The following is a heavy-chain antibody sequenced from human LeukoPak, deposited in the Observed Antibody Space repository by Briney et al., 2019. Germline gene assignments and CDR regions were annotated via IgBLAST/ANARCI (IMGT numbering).Heavy chain of an antibody. Sequence: GESLKISCKGSGYTFTSYWIGWVRQMPGKGLEWMGIIHPGDSDTRYSPSFQGQVTISADKSISTAYLQWSSLKASDTAMYYCARRRDLYSGSYYPFDYWGQGTLVTVSS. V-gene: IGHV5-51*01. CDR1: GYTFTSYW. CDR3: ARRRDLYSGSYYPFDY. D-gene: IGHD1-26*01. J-gene: IGHJ4*02. CDR2: IHPGDSDT.